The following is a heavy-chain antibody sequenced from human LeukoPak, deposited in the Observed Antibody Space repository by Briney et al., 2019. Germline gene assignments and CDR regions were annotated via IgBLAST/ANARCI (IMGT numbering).Heavy chain of an antibody. CDR3: ARGHVPKY. CDR2: INHSGST. V-gene: IGHV4-34*01. J-gene: IGHJ4*02. CDR1: GGSFSGYY. Sequence: SSETLSLTCAVYGGSFSGYYWSWIRQPPGKGLEWIGEINHSGSTNYNPSLKSRVTISVDTSKNQFSLKLSSVTAADTAVYYCARGHVPKYWGQGTLVTVSS.